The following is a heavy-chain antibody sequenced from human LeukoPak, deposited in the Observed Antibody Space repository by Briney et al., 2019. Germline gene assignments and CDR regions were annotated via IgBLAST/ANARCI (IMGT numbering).Heavy chain of an antibody. Sequence: GGSLRLSCAASGFTFDDYAMHWVRQAPGKGLEWVSGISWNSGSIGYADSVKGRFTISRDNAKNSLYLQMNSLRAEDTAVYYCARGRYSSSWYNYYYMDVWGKGTTVTISS. CDR1: GFTFDDYA. V-gene: IGHV3-9*01. CDR3: ARGRYSSSWYNYYYMDV. J-gene: IGHJ6*03. CDR2: ISWNSGSI. D-gene: IGHD6-13*01.